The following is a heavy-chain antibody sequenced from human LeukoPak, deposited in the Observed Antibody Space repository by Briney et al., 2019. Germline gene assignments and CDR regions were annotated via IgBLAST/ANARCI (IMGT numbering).Heavy chain of an antibody. Sequence: AGGSLRLSCAASGFTFRDYTINWVRQAPGKGLEWVSSISSSSAYIYYADSVKGRFTISRDNAKNSLYLQMDSLRAEDTAVYYWGGGGGGGGSSSDYFDYWGQGTLVTVSS. V-gene: IGHV3-21*01. J-gene: IGHJ4*02. CDR1: GFTFRDYT. CDR3: GGGGGGGGSSSDYFDY. D-gene: IGHD6-6*01. CDR2: ISSSSAYI.